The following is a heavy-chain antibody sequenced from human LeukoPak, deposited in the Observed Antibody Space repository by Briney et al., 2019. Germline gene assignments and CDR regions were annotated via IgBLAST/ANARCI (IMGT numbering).Heavy chain of an antibody. Sequence: ASVKVSCKASGYTFTSYAMHWVRQAPGQRLEWMGWINAGNGNTKYSQKFQGRVTITRDTSASTAYMELSSPRSEDTAVYYCARDPITMVRGGQNWFDPWGQGTLVTVSS. D-gene: IGHD3-10*01. CDR3: ARDPITMVRGGQNWFDP. CDR2: INAGNGNT. J-gene: IGHJ5*02. CDR1: GYTFTSYA. V-gene: IGHV1-3*01.